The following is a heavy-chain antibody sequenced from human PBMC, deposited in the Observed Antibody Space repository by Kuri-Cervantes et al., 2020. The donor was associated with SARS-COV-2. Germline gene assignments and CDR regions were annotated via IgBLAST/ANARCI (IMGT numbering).Heavy chain of an antibody. CDR3: GRGVGVGGLRGLFQWRGAGLLDF. CDR1: GYTFTDYY. Sequence: ASVKVSCKASGYTFTDYYMHWVRQAPGQGLEWMGWINPNSGGTNYAQKFQGWVSMTRDTSLSTAYMELSRPRSDDTAVYYCGRGVGVGGLRGLFQWRGAGLLDFWGQGTLVTVSS. J-gene: IGHJ4*02. V-gene: IGHV1-2*04. D-gene: IGHD3-16*01. CDR2: INPNSGGT.